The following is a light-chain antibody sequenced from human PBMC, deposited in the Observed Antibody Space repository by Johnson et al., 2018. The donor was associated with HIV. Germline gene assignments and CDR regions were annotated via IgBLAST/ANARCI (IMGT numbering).Light chain of an antibody. Sequence: QSVLTQPPSVSAAPGQKVTISCSGSSSNIGKNYVSWYQQLPGTAPKLLIYDNNKRPSGIPDRFSGSESGTSATLGITGLQTGDEADYYCGTWDSSLSAGYVFRTGTKVTVL. V-gene: IGLV1-51*01. CDR3: GTWDSSLSAGYV. CDR1: SSNIGKNY. CDR2: DNN. J-gene: IGLJ1*01.